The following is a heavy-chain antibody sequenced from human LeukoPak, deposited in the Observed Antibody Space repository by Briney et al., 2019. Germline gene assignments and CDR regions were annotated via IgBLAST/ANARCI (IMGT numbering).Heavy chain of an antibody. J-gene: IGHJ5*02. CDR3: ARLLPPIVATSHWFDP. D-gene: IGHD5-12*01. V-gene: IGHV3-11*06. Sequence: KSGGSLRLSCAASGFTFSDYYMSWIRQAPGKWLESVSYISSSSSYTNYADSVKGRFTISRDNAKNSLYLQMNSLRAEDTAVYYCARLLPPIVATSHWFDPWGQGTLVTVSS. CDR2: ISSSSSYT. CDR1: GFTFSDYY.